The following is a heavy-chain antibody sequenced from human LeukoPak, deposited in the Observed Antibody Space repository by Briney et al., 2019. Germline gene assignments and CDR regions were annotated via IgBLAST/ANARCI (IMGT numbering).Heavy chain of an antibody. CDR2: IYYSGNT. CDR3: ARGRGWLQDY. Sequence: GSLRLSCAASGFTFSDYYMSWIRQPPGKGLEWIGSIYYSGNTYYNASLKSQVSISIDTSKNQFSLRLTSVTAADTAVYYCARGRGWLQDYWGQGTLVTVSS. J-gene: IGHJ4*02. V-gene: IGHV4-38-2*01. D-gene: IGHD5-24*01. CDR1: GFTFSDYY.